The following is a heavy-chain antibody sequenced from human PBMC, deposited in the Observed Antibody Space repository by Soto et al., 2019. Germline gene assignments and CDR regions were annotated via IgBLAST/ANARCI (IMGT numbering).Heavy chain of an antibody. D-gene: IGHD3-22*01. J-gene: IGHJ3*02. CDR3: ARARTYYYDSSGYDAFDI. V-gene: IGHV3-66*01. CDR2: IYSGGST. Sequence: GGSLRLSCAASGFTVSSNYMSWVRQAPGKGLEWVSVIYSGGSTYYADSVKGRFTISRDNSKNTLYLQMNSLRAEDTAVYYCARARTYYYDSSGYDAFDIWGQGTMVTVSS. CDR1: GFTVSSNY.